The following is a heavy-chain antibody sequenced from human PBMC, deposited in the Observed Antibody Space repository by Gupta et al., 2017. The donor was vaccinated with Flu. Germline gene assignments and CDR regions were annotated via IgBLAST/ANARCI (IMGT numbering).Heavy chain of an antibody. V-gene: IGHV3-74*01. CDR3: VRDNYGVDY. J-gene: IGHJ4*02. Sequence: EVLLVESGGGLVQPGGSLRLSCAASGFTFRNYWMQWVRQVPGKGLVWVSHINSDVSDTTYADSVKGRFTISRDNAKNTLYLQMNSLRAEDTGVYYCVRDNYGVDYWGQGTLVTVSS. D-gene: IGHD3-16*01. CDR1: GFTFRNYW. CDR2: INSDVSDT.